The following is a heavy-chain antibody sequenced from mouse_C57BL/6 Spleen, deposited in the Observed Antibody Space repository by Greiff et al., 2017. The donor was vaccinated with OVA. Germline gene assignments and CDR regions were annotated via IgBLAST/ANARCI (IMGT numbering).Heavy chain of an antibody. CDR2: IDPSDSET. V-gene: IGHV1-52*01. CDR1: GYTFTSYW. D-gene: IGHD3-2*02. J-gene: IGHJ4*01. Sequence: VQLQQPGAELVRPGSSVKLSCKASGYTFTSYWMHWVKQRPIQGLEWIGNIDPSDSETHYNQKFKDKATLTVDKSSSTAYMQLSSLTSEDSAVDYWARFSSGYRAMDYWGQGTSVTVSS. CDR3: ARFSSGYRAMDY.